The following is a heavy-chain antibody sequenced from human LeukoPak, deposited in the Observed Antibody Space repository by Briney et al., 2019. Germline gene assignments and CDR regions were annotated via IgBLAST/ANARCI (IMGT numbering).Heavy chain of an antibody. CDR2: IKSDGST. Sequence: GGSLRLSCAASGFTFSTYWMHWVSQGPGKGLVWVSRIKSDGSTNYADSVKGRFTISRDNAKNTVSLEMNSLRPEDTGVYYCARAPSEIGGYYPEYFRHWGQGTLVTVSS. CDR1: GFTFSTYW. D-gene: IGHD3-22*01. CDR3: ARAPSEIGGYYPEYFRH. J-gene: IGHJ1*01. V-gene: IGHV3-74*01.